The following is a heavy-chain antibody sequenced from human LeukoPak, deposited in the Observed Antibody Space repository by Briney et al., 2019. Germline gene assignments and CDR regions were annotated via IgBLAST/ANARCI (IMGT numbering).Heavy chain of an antibody. V-gene: IGHV4-59*08. CDR3: ARGPVADFDY. CDR2: IYYSGST. Sequence: SETLSLTCTVSGVSISSYYWSWIRQPPGKGLEWIGYIYYSGSTNYNPSLKSRVTISVDTSKNQFSLKLSSVTAADTAVYYCARGPVADFDYWGQGTLVTVSS. CDR1: GVSISSYY. J-gene: IGHJ4*02. D-gene: IGHD6-19*01.